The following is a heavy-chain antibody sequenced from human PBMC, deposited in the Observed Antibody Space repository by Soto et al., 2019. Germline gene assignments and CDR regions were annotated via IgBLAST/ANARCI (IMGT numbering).Heavy chain of an antibody. J-gene: IGHJ4*02. CDR1: GFTFRSYV. V-gene: IGHV3-33*05. CDR2: TSYDGSNN. Sequence: QVQLVESGGGVVQPGTSLRLSCVGSGFTFRSYVIHWVRQAPGKGLEWVALTSYDGSNNFYGDSVKGRFTISRDNSRNTVERQMDSLRLEGTALYYCARWGTTGGLDVWGQGTRVSGSS. CDR3: ARWGTTGGLDV. D-gene: IGHD3-16*01.